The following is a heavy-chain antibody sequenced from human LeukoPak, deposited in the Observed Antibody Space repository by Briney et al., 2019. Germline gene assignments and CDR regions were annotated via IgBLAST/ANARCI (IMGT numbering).Heavy chain of an antibody. J-gene: IGHJ4*02. Sequence: SVKVSCKASGGTFSSYAISWVRQAPGQGLEWMGGIIPIFGTANYAQKFQGRVAITADKSTSTAYMELSSLRSEDTAVYYCAIDSSGWYMGFDYWGQGTLVTVSS. CDR1: GGTFSSYA. CDR3: AIDSSGWYMGFDY. D-gene: IGHD6-19*01. V-gene: IGHV1-69*06. CDR2: IIPIFGTA.